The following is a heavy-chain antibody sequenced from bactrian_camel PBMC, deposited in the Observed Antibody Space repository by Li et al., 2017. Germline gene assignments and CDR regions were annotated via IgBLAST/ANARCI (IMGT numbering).Heavy chain of an antibody. V-gene: IGHV3S53*01. Sequence: VQLVESGGGSVQAGGSLRLACTASGSISTMNKNCMGWFRQSPGKAREGVSIMQGDGSTTYADSVKDRFTISKDNAKNTLHLQMNGLKPEDTAIYSCAAQAGSGYCSVLGGATPDPDEFHFWGQGTQVTVS. CDR3: AAQAGSGYCSVLGGATPDPDEFHF. CDR1: GSISTMNKNC. D-gene: IGHD3*01. J-gene: IGHJ4*01. CDR2: MQGDGST.